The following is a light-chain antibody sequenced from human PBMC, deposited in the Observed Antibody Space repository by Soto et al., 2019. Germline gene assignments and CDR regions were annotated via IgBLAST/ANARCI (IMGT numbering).Light chain of an antibody. J-gene: IGLJ2*01. CDR1: SNDIGGYNY. V-gene: IGLV2-14*01. CDR2: DVS. Sequence: QSALTQPASVSGSPGPSITFSCTGTSNDIGGYNYVSWYQQHPGKAPKLMIFDVSNRPSGVSYRFSGSKSGNTASLTISGLQAEDEADYYCSSYTSSSTLLFVGGTKLTVL. CDR3: SSYTSSSTLL.